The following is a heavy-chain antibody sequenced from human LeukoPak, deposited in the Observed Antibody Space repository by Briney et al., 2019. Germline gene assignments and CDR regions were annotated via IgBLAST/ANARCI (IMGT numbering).Heavy chain of an antibody. D-gene: IGHD6-19*01. Sequence: PGGSLRLSCAASGFTFRTYSIHWVRQAPGKGLEWVAFIRYDGSNKYYADSVKGRFTISRDNSKNTLYLQMNSLRAEDTAVYYCAKVGLVRLRPFDYWGQGTLVTVSS. V-gene: IGHV3-30*02. CDR2: IRYDGSNK. CDR1: GFTFRTYS. J-gene: IGHJ4*02. CDR3: AKVGLVRLRPFDY.